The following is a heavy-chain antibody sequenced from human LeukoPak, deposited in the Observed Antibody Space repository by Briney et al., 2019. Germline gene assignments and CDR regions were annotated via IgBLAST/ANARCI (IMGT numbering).Heavy chain of an antibody. Sequence: GGSLRLSCAASGFTFSSYAMGWVRQAPGKGLEWVSAISGSGGSTYYADSVKGRFTISRDNSKNTLYLQMNSLRAEDTAVYYCAKDPGYFEIVVPAASFDWGQGTLVTVSS. CDR3: AKDPGYFEIVVPAASFD. D-gene: IGHD2-2*01. CDR2: ISGSGGST. CDR1: GFTFSSYA. V-gene: IGHV3-23*01. J-gene: IGHJ4*02.